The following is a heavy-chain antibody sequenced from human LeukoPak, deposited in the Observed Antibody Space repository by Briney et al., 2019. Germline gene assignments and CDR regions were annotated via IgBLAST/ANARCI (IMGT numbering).Heavy chain of an antibody. CDR1: GGTFTSYA. CDR3: ATVHLSEEYYDFWSGYSY. Sequence: SVKVSCKASGGTFTSYAISWVRQAPGQGLEWMGGIIPIFGTANYAQKFQGRVTITADESTSTAYMELSSLRSEDTAVYYCATVHLSEEYYDFWSGYSYWGQGTLVTVSS. CDR2: IIPIFGTA. D-gene: IGHD3-3*01. V-gene: IGHV1-69*01. J-gene: IGHJ4*02.